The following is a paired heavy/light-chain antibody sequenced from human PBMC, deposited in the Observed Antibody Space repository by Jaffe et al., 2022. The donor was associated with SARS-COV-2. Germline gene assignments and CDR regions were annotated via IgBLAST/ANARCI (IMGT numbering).Heavy chain of an antibody. CDR1: GGSISSSSYY. CDR3: ARENHSSSWYMDYYYYGMDV. CDR2: IYYSGST. Sequence: QLQLQESGPGLVKPSETLSLTCTVSGGSISSSSYYWGWIRQPPGKGLEWIGSIYYSGSTYYNPSLKSRVTISVDTSKNQFSLKLSSVTAADTAVYYCARENHSSSWYMDYYYYGMDVWGQGTTVTVSS. D-gene: IGHD6-13*01. V-gene: IGHV4-39*02. J-gene: IGHJ6*02.
Light chain of an antibody. CDR1: KLGDKY. CDR3: QAWDSSTAEV. CDR2: QDS. Sequence: SYELTQPPSVSVSPGQTASITCSGDKLGDKYACWYQQKPGQSPVLVIYQDSKRPSGIPERFSGSNSGNTATLTISGTQAMDEADYYCQAWDSSTAEVFGGGTKLTVL. J-gene: IGLJ2*01. V-gene: IGLV3-1*01.